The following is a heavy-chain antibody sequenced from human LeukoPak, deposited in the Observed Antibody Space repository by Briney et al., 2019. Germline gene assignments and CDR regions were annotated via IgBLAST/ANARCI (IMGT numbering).Heavy chain of an antibody. CDR3: ARRISGSYHFDS. Sequence: SETLSLTCTVSGVSISSDVFYWSWIRQPPGKGREWTGYIFHSGTTYYNPSLKSRVTISVDTSKNQFSLKLSSVTAADTAVYYCARRISGSYHFDSWGQGTLVAVSS. CDR1: GVSISSDVFY. V-gene: IGHV4-30-2*01. CDR2: IFHSGTT. J-gene: IGHJ4*02. D-gene: IGHD1-26*01.